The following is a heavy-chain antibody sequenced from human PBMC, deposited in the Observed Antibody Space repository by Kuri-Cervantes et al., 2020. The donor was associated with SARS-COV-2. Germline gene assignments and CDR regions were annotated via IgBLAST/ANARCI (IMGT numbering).Heavy chain of an antibody. D-gene: IGHD5-18*01. CDR2: ISSSSSYI. V-gene: IGHV3-21*01. CDR3: ARVHSYGPQDYYYYGMDV. J-gene: IGHJ6*02. CDR1: GFTFSSYS. Sequence: GGSLKISCAASGFTFSSYSMNWVRQAPGKGLEWVSSISSSSSYIYYADSVKGRFTISRDNAKNSLYLQMNSLRAEDTAVYYCARVHSYGPQDYYYYGMDVWGQGTTVTVSS.